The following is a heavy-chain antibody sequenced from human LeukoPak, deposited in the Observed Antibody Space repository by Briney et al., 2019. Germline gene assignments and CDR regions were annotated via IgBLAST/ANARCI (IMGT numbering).Heavy chain of an antibody. CDR3: ARARNNYDSSGYSALDY. CDR2: MNSDGSIT. D-gene: IGHD3-22*01. J-gene: IGHJ4*02. Sequence: QPGESLRLSCAASGFTFSIHWMHWVRQAPGKGLEWVSRMNSDGSITTYADSVKGRFTISRDNAKNTLYLQMNSLRAEDTAVYYCARARNNYDSSGYSALDYWGQGTLVTVSS. CDR1: GFTFSIHW. V-gene: IGHV3-74*01.